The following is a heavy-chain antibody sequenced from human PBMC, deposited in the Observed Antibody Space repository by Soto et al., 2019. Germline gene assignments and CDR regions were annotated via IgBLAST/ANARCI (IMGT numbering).Heavy chain of an antibody. CDR3: ARMVHQAIDS. J-gene: IGHJ5*01. D-gene: IGHD3-10*01. CDR2: IYPGDSET. V-gene: IGHV5-51*01. Sequence: PGESLKICCKASGGKFASCWIGWVRQMPGKGLQWVGIIYPGDSETRYSPSFQGQVNISADKSLSTTYLQWSGLRASDTAMYYCARMVHQAIDSWGQGSMVTVSS. CDR1: GGKFASCW.